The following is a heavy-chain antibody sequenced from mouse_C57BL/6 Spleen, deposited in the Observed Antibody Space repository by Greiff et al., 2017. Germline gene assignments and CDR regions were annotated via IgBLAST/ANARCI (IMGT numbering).Heavy chain of an antibody. V-gene: IGHV14-4*01. CDR1: GFNIKDDY. D-gene: IGHD1-1*01. CDR2: IEPENGDT. Sequence: VQLKQSGAELVRPGASVKLSCTASGFNIKDDYMHWVKQRPEQGLEWIGWIEPENGDTEYASKFQGKATITADTSSNTAYLQLSSLTSEDTAVYDCTTGTTEVAYYFDYWGQGTTLTVSS. CDR3: TTGTTEVAYYFDY. J-gene: IGHJ2*01.